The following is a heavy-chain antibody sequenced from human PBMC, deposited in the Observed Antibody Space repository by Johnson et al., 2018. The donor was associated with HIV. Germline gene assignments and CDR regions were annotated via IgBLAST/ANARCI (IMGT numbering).Heavy chain of an antibody. CDR2: ISYDGSNK. Sequence: QMQLVESGGGVLQPGRTLRLSCAASGFTFSSYAMHWVRQAPGKGLEWVAVISYDGSNKYYADSVKGRFTISRDNSKNTLYLQMNSLRAEDTAVYYCARGRITMVQGVIFGAFDIWGQGTMVTVSS. D-gene: IGHD3-10*01. CDR1: GFTFSSYA. J-gene: IGHJ3*02. CDR3: ARGRITMVQGVIFGAFDI. V-gene: IGHV3-30*04.